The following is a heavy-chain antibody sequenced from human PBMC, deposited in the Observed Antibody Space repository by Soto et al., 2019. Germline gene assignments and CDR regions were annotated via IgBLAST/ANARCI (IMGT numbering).Heavy chain of an antibody. V-gene: IGHV1-3*01. J-gene: IGHJ4*02. D-gene: IGHD3-9*01. CDR1: GYTFTSYA. CDR2: INAGNGNT. CDR3: ARGLVLRYFDWLSPPLDY. Sequence: GASVKVSCKASGYTFTSYAMHWVRQAPGQRLEWMGWINAGNGNTKYSQKFQGRVTITRDTSASTAYMELNSLRAEDTAVYYCARGLVLRYFDWLSPPLDYWGQGTLVTVSS.